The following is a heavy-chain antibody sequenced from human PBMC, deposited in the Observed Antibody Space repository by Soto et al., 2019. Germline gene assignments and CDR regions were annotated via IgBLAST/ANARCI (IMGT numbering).Heavy chain of an antibody. CDR1: GGSFSGYY. Sequence: QVQLQQWGAGLLKPSETLSLTCAVYGGSFSGYYWSWIRQPPGKGLEWIGEINHSGSTNYNPSLKSRVTISVETSKNQFSLKLSSVTAADTAVYYCARRVRGVMALDYWGQGTLVTVSS. J-gene: IGHJ4*02. D-gene: IGHD3-10*01. V-gene: IGHV4-34*01. CDR3: ARRVRGVMALDY. CDR2: INHSGST.